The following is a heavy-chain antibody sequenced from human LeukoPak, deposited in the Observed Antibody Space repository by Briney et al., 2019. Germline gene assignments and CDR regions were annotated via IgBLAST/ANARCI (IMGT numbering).Heavy chain of an antibody. CDR1: GYSFSSYY. D-gene: IGHD3-9*01. J-gene: IGHJ4*02. CDR2: IDPTDSHT. Sequence: GESLKISCKGSGYSFSSYYIAWVRRMPGKGLDWMGIIDPTDSHTRYSRSFQGHVTISADKSINAAYLQWSSLKASDTAMYYCARRADILTGYSSYDYWGQGTLVTVSS. V-gene: IGHV5-51*01. CDR3: ARRADILTGYSSYDY.